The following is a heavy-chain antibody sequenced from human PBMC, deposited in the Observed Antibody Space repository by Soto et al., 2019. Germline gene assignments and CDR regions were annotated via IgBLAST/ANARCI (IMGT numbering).Heavy chain of an antibody. J-gene: IGHJ6*02. V-gene: IGHV4-34*01. CDR2: INHSGST. Sequence: SETLSLTCAVYGGSFIGYYRSWIRQPPGKGLEWIGEINHSGSTNYNPSLKSRVTISVDTSKNQFSLKLSSVTAADTAVYYCARGVEQQLVLRYYYGMDVWGQGTTVTVSS. CDR3: ARGVEQQLVLRYYYGMDV. D-gene: IGHD6-13*01. CDR1: GGSFIGYY.